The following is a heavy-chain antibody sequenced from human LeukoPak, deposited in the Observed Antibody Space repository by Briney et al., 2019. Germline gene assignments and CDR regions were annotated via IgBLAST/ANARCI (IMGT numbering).Heavy chain of an antibody. CDR3: ARHGGYSYSNFYMDV. J-gene: IGHJ6*03. CDR1: GGSISDYY. Sequence: PSETLSLTCTVSGGSISDYYWGWIRQPPGKGLEWIGYIYTSGSTNYNPSLKSRVTISVDTSKNQFSLKLSSVTAADTAVYYCARHGGYSYSNFYMDVWGKGTTVTVSS. V-gene: IGHV4-4*09. D-gene: IGHD5-18*01. CDR2: IYTSGST.